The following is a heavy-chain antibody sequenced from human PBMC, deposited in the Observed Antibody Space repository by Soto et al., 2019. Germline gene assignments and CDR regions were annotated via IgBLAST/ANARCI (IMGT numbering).Heavy chain of an antibody. CDR2: IGTAGDT. CDR1: GFTFSSYD. Sequence: PGGSLRLSCAASGFTFSSYDMHWVRQATGKGLEWVSAIGTAGDTYYPGSVKGRFTISRENAKNSLYLQMNSLRAEDTAVYYCARDRGQLDGEMYYYYGMDVWGQGTTVTAP. CDR3: ARDRGQLDGEMYYYYGMDV. V-gene: IGHV3-13*01. D-gene: IGHD6-13*01. J-gene: IGHJ6*02.